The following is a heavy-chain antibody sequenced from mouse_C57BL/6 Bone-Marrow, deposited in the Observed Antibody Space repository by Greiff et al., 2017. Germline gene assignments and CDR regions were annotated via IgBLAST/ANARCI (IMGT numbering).Heavy chain of an antibody. J-gene: IGHJ2*01. CDR2: INPNNGGT. D-gene: IGHD1-1*01. CDR1: GYTFTDYY. Sequence: EVQLQQSGPELVKPGASVKISCKASGYTFTDYYMNWVKQSHGKSLEWIGDINPNNGGTSYNQKLKGKATLTVDKSSSTAYMELRSLTSEDSAVYYCARDYYGSSWYFDYWGQGTILRVSS. V-gene: IGHV1-26*01. CDR3: ARDYYGSSWYFDY.